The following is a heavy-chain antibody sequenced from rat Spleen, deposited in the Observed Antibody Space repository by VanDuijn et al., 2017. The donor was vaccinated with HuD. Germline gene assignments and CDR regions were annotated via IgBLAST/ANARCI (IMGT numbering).Heavy chain of an antibody. CDR2: ISYDGRST. Sequence: EVQLVESGGGLVQPGRSLKLSCAASGFTFSDYNMAWVRQAPKKGLEWVATISYDGRSTYYRDSVKGRFTISRDNAENTVYLQMNSLRSGDTATYYCAVAGFGYWGQGIMVTVSS. V-gene: IGHV5-7*01. CDR3: AVAGFGY. CDR1: GFTFSDYN. D-gene: IGHD4-4*01. J-gene: IGHJ2*01.